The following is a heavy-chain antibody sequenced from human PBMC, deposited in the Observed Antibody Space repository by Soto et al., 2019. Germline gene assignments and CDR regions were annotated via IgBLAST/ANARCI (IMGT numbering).Heavy chain of an antibody. CDR1: GASISGYY. CDR3: VRDGTKTLREWFDP. J-gene: IGHJ5*02. D-gene: IGHD1-1*01. Sequence: SETLSLTCTVSGASISGYYWSWIRKAAGKGLEWIGRIYATGTTDYNPSLKSRGMMSVDTSKKQFSLKLRSVTAADTAVYYCVRDGTKTLREWFDPWGQRISVTVSS. V-gene: IGHV4-4*07. CDR2: IYATGTT.